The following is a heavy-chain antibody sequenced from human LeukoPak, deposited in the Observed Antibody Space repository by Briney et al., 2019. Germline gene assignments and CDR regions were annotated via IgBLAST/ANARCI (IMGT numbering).Heavy chain of an antibody. J-gene: IGHJ4*02. CDR3: ARSAGSSSVCDY. V-gene: IGHV1-2*02. Sequence: ASLMVSCKACGYTLTGYYRHWVGHAPAPAPEWMGWMNPNIGGTTYSQKFQGRVTMTRDTSISTAYMELSRLTSDDTAVYYCARSAGSSSVCDYWGQGSLVTVSS. D-gene: IGHD6-19*01. CDR1: GYTLTGYY. CDR2: MNPNIGGT.